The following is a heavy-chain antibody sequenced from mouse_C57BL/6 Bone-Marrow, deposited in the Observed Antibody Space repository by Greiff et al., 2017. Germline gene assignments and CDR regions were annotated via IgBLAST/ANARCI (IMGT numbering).Heavy chain of an antibody. V-gene: IGHV1-81*01. CDR3: ARGLRCRDWDFDV. D-gene: IGHD1-1*01. CDR1: GYTFTSYG. CDR2: IYPRSGNT. J-gene: IGHJ1*03. Sequence: VQLQQSGAELARPGASVKLSCKASGYTFTSYGISWVKQRTGQGLEWIGEIYPRSGNTYYNEKFKGKATLTADKSSSTAYRELRSLRSEDSAVYFCARGLRCRDWDFDVWGTGTTVTVSA.